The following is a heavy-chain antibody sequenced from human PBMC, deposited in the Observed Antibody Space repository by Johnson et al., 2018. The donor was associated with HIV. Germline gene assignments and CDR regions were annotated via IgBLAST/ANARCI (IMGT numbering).Heavy chain of an antibody. CDR2: LYSGGST. Sequence: QVQLVESGGGVVQPGGSLRLSCAASGFIFSNYGMHWVRQAPGKGLAWVSVLYSGGSTYYADSVQGRFPISRDNSKNTLSLQMNSRRAEDTAVYYCAKDRGDGYTTAWAFDIWGQGTMVTVSS. V-gene: IGHV3-NL1*01. J-gene: IGHJ3*02. CDR3: AKDRGDGYTTAWAFDI. D-gene: IGHD5-24*01. CDR1: GFIFSNYG.